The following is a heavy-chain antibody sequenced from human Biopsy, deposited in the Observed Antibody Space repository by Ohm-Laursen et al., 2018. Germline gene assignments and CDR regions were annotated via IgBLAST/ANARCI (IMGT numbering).Heavy chain of an antibody. Sequence: ASVKVSCKASGYNFGNYYINWVRKVPGQGLEWLGVVNPVAEATMYAQKFQDRITLTRDASTNTVYMDLTSLTSEDTAVYYCARESPLRLGVCGAIRCFKEVFGMDVWGQGTTVIVSS. V-gene: IGHV1-46*01. D-gene: IGHD2-21*01. CDR2: VNPVAEAT. CDR1: GYNFGNYY. J-gene: IGHJ6*02. CDR3: ARESPLRLGVCGAIRCFKEVFGMDV.